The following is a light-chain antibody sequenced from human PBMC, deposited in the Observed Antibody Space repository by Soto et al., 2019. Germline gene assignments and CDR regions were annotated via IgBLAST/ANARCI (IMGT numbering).Light chain of an antibody. CDR2: VAS. CDR3: QQSYSIPWT. J-gene: IGKJ1*01. CDR1: QTISNY. Sequence: DIQMTQSPSSLSASVGDRVTITCRASQTISNYLNWFQQKPGKFPKLLIYVASSLQSGVPSRLNGSGSGRDFTLTISSLQPEDFATYYCQQSYSIPWTFGQGTKVEIK. V-gene: IGKV1-39*01.